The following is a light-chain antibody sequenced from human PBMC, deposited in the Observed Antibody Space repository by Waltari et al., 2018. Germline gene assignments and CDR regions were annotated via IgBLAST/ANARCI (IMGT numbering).Light chain of an antibody. V-gene: IGLV2-14*03. CDR2: DVT. CDR3: SSYSSSSTLL. CDR1: SRDVGGYNY. Sequence: QSALTPPASVSGSPGQSITISCTGTSRDVGGYNYVSWHQQHPGKAPILMIYDVTKRPSGVSNRFSGSKSGNTASLTISGLQAEDEADYYCSSYSSSSTLLFGGGTKLTVL. J-gene: IGLJ2*01.